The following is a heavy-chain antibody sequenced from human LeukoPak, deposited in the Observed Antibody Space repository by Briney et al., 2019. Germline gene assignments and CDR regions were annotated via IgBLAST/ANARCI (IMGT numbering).Heavy chain of an antibody. V-gene: IGHV3-23*01. CDR3: AKPRDYYGPFAY. Sequence: GGSLRLSCAASGFTFSSYAMSWVRQAPGKGLEWVSAISGNGGTAYYADSVKGRFTISRDNSKNTLYLQMNSLRAEDTAVYYCAKPRDYYGPFAYWGQGTLVTVSS. J-gene: IGHJ4*02. CDR1: GFTFSSYA. D-gene: IGHD3-10*01. CDR2: ISGNGGTA.